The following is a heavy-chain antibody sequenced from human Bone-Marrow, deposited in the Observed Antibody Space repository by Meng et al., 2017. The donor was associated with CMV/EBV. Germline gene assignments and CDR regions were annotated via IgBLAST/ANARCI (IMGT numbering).Heavy chain of an antibody. J-gene: IGHJ5*02. CDR2: IYYSGST. V-gene: IGHV4-39*07. CDR1: GVSMNIYF. D-gene: IGHD3-10*01. CDR3: ARASPLSGSFA. Sequence: SETLSLTCTVSGVSMNIYFWNWIRQPPGKGLEWIGSIYYSGSTYYNPSLKSRVTISVDTSKNQFSLKLSSVTAADTAVYYCARASPLSGSFAWGQGTLGTVSS.